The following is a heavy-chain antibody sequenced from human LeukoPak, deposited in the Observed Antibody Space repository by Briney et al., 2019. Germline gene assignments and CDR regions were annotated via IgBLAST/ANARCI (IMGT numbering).Heavy chain of an antibody. CDR3: ARDQSIAGPPTADY. Sequence: PGGSLRLSCAASGFTFSRFWMHWVRQAPGKGLVWVSRINTDASNTIYADSVKGRFTISRDNAKNTLYLQMNSLRAEDTAVYYCARDQSIAGPPTADYWGQGTLVTASS. CDR2: INTDASNT. J-gene: IGHJ4*02. D-gene: IGHD1-26*01. CDR1: GFTFSRFW. V-gene: IGHV3-74*01.